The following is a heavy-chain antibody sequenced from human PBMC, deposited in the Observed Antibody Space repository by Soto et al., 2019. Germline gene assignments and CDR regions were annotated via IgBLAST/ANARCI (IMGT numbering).Heavy chain of an antibody. V-gene: IGHV4-59*01. CDR1: GGSNSSYY. CDR2: IHDSGTT. D-gene: IGHD3-10*01. Sequence: QVQLQESGPGLVKPSETLSLTCTVSGGSNSSYYWSWIRQPPGKGLEWIGYIHDSGTTNYNPSLRSRVTISRDTSKTHFSLKVNSVTGADTAVYYCARLRDYYGSGSFDYWGQGTLVIVSS. J-gene: IGHJ4*02. CDR3: ARLRDYYGSGSFDY.